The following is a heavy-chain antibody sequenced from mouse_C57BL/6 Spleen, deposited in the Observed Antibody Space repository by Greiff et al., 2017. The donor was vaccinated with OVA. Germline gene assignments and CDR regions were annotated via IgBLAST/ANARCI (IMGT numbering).Heavy chain of an antibody. D-gene: IGHD4-1*01. CDR2: IHPNSGST. CDR3: ARSSWDFDY. V-gene: IGHV1-64*01. Sequence: QVQLKQPGAELVKPGASVKLSCKASGYTFTSYWMHWVKQRPGQGLEWIGMIHPNSGSTNYNEKFKSKATLTVDKSSSTAYMQLSSLTSEDSAVYYCARSSWDFDYWGQGTTLTVSS. J-gene: IGHJ2*01. CDR1: GYTFTSYW.